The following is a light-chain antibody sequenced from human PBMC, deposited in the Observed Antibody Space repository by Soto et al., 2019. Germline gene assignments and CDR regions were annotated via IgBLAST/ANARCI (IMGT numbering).Light chain of an antibody. CDR2: GAS. Sequence: EIVMTQSPATLSVSPGERATLSCRASQSVSSNLAWYQQKPGQAPRLLIYGASTRATGVPARISGTGSGTEFTLTISSLQSEDFAVYYCHQYNNWHTFGQGTKLEIK. CDR3: HQYNNWHT. V-gene: IGKV3-15*01. J-gene: IGKJ2*01. CDR1: QSVSSN.